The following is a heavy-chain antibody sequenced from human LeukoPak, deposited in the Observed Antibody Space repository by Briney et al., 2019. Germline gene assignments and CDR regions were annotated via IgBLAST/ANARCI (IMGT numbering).Heavy chain of an antibody. J-gene: IGHJ6*03. Sequence: PGGSLRLSCEASGFAFSSYWMHWVRQAPGKGLVWASRINSDGSSTSYADSVKGRFTISRDNSKNTLYLQMNSLRADDSAIYSCAKAGVGDTATSLYMDVWGKGTTVTVSS. CDR2: INSDGSST. CDR3: AKAGVGDTATSLYMDV. D-gene: IGHD5-18*01. V-gene: IGHV3-74*01. CDR1: GFAFSSYW.